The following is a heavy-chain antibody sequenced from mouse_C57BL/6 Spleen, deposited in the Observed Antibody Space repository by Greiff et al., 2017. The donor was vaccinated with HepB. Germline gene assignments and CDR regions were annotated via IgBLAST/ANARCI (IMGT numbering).Heavy chain of an antibody. CDR1: GYAFTNYL. CDR2: INPGSGGT. CDR3: ARGDSNPLDD. V-gene: IGHV1-54*01. D-gene: IGHD2-5*01. Sequence: VQLQQSGAELVRPGTSVKVSCKASGYAFTNYLIEWVKQRPGQGLEWIGVINPGSGGTNYNEKFKGKATLTADKSSSTAYMQLSSLTSEDSAVYFCARGDSNPLDDWGQGTTLTVSS. J-gene: IGHJ2*01.